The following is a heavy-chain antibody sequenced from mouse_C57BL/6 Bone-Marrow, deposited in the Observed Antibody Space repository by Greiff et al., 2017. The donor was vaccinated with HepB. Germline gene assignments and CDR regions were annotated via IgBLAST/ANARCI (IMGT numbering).Heavy chain of an antibody. J-gene: IGHJ1*03. CDR2: IDPENGDT. CDR1: GFNIKDDY. Sequence: VQLQQSGAELVRPGASVKLSCTASGFNIKDDYMHWVKQRPEQGLEWIGWIDPENGDTEYASKFQGKATITADTSSNTAYLQLSSLTSEDTAVYCCTYYSNYWYFDVWGTGTTVTVSS. CDR3: TYYSNYWYFDV. V-gene: IGHV14-4*01. D-gene: IGHD2-5*01.